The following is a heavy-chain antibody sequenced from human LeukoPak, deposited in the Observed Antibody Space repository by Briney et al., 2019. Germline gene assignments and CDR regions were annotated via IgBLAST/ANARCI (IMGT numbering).Heavy chain of an antibody. D-gene: IGHD3-3*01. CDR3: ARARYDFWSGYYPFDY. Sequence: PSETLSLTCAVYGGSFSGYYWSWIRQPPGKGLEWIGEINHSGSTKYNPSLKSRVTISVDTSKNQFSLKLSSVTAADTAVYYCARARYDFWSGYYPFDYWGQGTLVTVSS. J-gene: IGHJ4*02. V-gene: IGHV4-34*01. CDR1: GGSFSGYY. CDR2: INHSGST.